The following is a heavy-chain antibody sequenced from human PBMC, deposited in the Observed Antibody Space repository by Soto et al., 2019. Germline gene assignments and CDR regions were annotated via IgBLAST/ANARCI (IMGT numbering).Heavy chain of an antibody. CDR1: GFSLSTSGMC. J-gene: IGHJ4*02. Sequence: ESGPTLVNPTQTLTLTCTFSGFSLSTSGMCVSWIRQPPGKALEWLALIDWDDDKYYSTSLKTRLTISKDTSKNQVVLTMTNMDPVDTATYYCARTDRSDSSGWSILDYWGQGTLVTVSS. D-gene: IGHD6-19*01. CDR2: IDWDDDK. CDR3: ARTDRSDSSGWSILDY. V-gene: IGHV2-70*01.